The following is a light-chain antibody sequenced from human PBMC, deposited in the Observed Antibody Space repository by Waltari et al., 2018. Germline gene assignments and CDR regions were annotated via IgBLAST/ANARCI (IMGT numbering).Light chain of an antibody. CDR1: TSNIGKNY. V-gene: IGLV1-51*01. CDR3: GTWDTSLSARV. CDR2: DND. Sequence: QSVLTQPPSVSAAPGQEVTISCSGSTSNIGKNYVAWYQQLPGTAPKLLIYDNDKRPSGIPDRFSGSKSDTSATLGITGLQTGDEADYYCGTWDTSLSARVFGDGTKLTVL. J-gene: IGLJ2*01.